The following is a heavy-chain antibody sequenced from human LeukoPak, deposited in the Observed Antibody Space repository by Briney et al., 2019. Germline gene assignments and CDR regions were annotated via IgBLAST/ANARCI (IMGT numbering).Heavy chain of an antibody. Sequence: GESLKISCKGSGYSFTSYWIGWVRQMPGKGLEWMGIIYPGDSDTRYSPSFQGQVTISADKSISTAYLQWSSLKASDTAMYYCARLNADTHCTTGVCYLDYWGQGTLVTVSS. V-gene: IGHV5-51*01. CDR3: ARLNADTHCTTGVCYLDY. J-gene: IGHJ4*02. D-gene: IGHD2-8*01. CDR2: IYPGDSDT. CDR1: GYSFTSYW.